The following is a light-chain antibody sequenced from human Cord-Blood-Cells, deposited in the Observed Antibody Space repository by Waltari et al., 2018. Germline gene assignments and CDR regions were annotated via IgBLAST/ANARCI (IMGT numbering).Light chain of an antibody. CDR1: RPNIGAGYY. J-gene: IGLJ3*02. CDR3: QSYDSSLSGV. Sequence: QSVLTQPPSVSGAPGQRVTLSCTGSRPNIGAGYYVHWYQQLPGTAPKLLIYGNSNRPSGVPDRFSGSKSGTSASLAITGLQAEDEADYYCQSYDSSLSGVFGGGTKLTVL. V-gene: IGLV1-40*01. CDR2: GNS.